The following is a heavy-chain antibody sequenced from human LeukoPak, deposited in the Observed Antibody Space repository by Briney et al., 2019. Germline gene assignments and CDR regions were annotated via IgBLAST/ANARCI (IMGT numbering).Heavy chain of an antibody. CDR3: ARPRGDSSGYFLLWDY. V-gene: IGHV5-51*01. CDR1: GYSFTSYW. D-gene: IGHD3-22*01. Sequence: GESLKISCKGSGYSFTSYWIGWVRQMPGKGLEWMGIIYPGDSDTRYSPSFQGQVTISADKSISTAYLQWSSLKASDTAMYYCARPRGDSSGYFLLWDYWGQGTLVTVSS. CDR2: IYPGDSDT. J-gene: IGHJ4*02.